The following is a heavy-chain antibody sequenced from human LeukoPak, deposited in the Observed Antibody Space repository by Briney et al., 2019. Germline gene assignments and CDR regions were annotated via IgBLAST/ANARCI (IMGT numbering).Heavy chain of an antibody. CDR3: ARDSYYDTSGYFNDTFDM. V-gene: IGHV4-59*01. CDR1: GVSISSYY. J-gene: IGHJ3*02. D-gene: IGHD3-22*01. CDR2: ISDSGDT. Sequence: SETLSLTCTVSGVSISSYYWSWIRQPPGKGLESIGHISDSGDTNYNPSLKSRVTISVDTSKKQFSLKLSSVTTADTAVYYCARDSYYDTSGYFNDTFDMWGQGTLVTVSS.